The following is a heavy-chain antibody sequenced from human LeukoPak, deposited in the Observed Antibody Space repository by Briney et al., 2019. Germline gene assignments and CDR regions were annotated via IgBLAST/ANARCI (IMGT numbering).Heavy chain of an antibody. Sequence: SETLSLTCTVSGGSISSYYWSWIRQPPGKGLEWIGYIYYSGSTNYNPSLESRVTISVDTSKNQFSLKLSSVTAADTAVYYCARMGALYYYDSSGYRELDYWGQGTLVTVSS. D-gene: IGHD3-22*01. CDR2: IYYSGST. J-gene: IGHJ4*02. V-gene: IGHV4-59*01. CDR1: GGSISSYY. CDR3: ARMGALYYYDSSGYRELDY.